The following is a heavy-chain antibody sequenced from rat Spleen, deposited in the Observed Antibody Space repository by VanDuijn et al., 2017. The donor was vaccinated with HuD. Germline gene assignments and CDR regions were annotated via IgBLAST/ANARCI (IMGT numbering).Heavy chain of an antibody. CDR2: IGTGGYNT. Sequence: EVQLVESGGGLVQPGRSMKLSCVALRFTFSNYYMAWVRQAPTKGLEWVASIGTGGYNTYYRDSVKGRFTISRDNAKSTLYLQMDSLRSEDTATYYCTTELLLGGWGQGVMVTVSS. D-gene: IGHD1-12*02. CDR1: RFTFSNYY. J-gene: IGHJ2*01. V-gene: IGHV5-25*01. CDR3: TTELLLGG.